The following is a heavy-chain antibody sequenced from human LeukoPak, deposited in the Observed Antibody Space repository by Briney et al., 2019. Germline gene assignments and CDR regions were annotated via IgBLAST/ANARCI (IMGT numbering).Heavy chain of an antibody. Sequence: QTGRSLRLSCAASGFTFDDYAMHWVRQAPGKGPEWVSGISWNSGSIGYADSVKGRFTISRDNAKNSLYLQMNSLRAEDTALYYCAKDITSYYYDSSGSLFDYWGQGTLVTVSS. V-gene: IGHV3-9*01. CDR2: ISWNSGSI. J-gene: IGHJ4*02. CDR3: AKDITSYYYDSSGSLFDY. D-gene: IGHD3-22*01. CDR1: GFTFDDYA.